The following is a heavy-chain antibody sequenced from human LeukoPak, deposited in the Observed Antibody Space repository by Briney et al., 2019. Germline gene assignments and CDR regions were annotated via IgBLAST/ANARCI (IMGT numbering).Heavy chain of an antibody. Sequence: GGSVRLSCAASGFTFSSYWMHWVRQAPGKGLVWVSRIDSDGSDTTYADSVEGRFTISRDSAKNTLYLQMSSLRAEDTAVYYCARTTYGDYWGQGTLVTVSS. CDR2: IDSDGSDT. CDR1: GFTFSSYW. V-gene: IGHV3-74*03. J-gene: IGHJ4*02. D-gene: IGHD1-1*01. CDR3: ARTTYGDY.